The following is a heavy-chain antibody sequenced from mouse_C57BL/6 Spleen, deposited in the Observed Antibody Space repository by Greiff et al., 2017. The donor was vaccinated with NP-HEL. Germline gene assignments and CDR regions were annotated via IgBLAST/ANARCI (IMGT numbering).Heavy chain of an antibody. J-gene: IGHJ1*03. V-gene: IGHV5-4*03. CDR2: LSDGGSYT. CDR3: ARGGDGDWYFDV. Sequence: EVKLVESGGGLVKPGGSLKLSCAASGFTFSSYAMSWVRQTPEKRLEWVATLSDGGSYTYYPDNVKGRFTISRDNAKNNLYLQMSHLKAEDTAMYYCARGGDGDWYFDVWGTGTTVTVSS. CDR1: GFTFSSYA.